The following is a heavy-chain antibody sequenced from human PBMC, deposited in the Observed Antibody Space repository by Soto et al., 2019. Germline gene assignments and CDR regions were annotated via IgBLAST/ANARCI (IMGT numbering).Heavy chain of an antibody. J-gene: IGHJ4*02. CDR3: VKSCHITVVRAVTDY. CDR1: GFAFSNYA. D-gene: IGHD3-10*01. Sequence: GGSLRLSCAASGFAFSNYAMNWVRQAPGKGLEWVSAISGGAGDTYYADSVKGRFTISRDNSKNTLYLQMKSLRAEDTAVYFCVKSCHITVVRAVTDYWGQGTLVTVSS. CDR2: ISGGAGDT. V-gene: IGHV3-23*01.